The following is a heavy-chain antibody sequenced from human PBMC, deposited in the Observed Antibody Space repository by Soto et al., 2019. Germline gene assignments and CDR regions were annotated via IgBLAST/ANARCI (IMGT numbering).Heavy chain of an antibody. CDR2: VSRDGFTK. CDR3: GKGWHSDGYGAAFEV. Sequence: QVQLVESGGGVVQPGRPLRLSCAASGFTFSNYGMQWVRQAPGKGLEWVAVVSRDGFTKFYAGSVKGRFTISRDNSKNTLDLAVNSLRHGDTAGYYCGKGWHSDGYGAAFEVWGQGTMVTVSS. D-gene: IGHD5-18*01. CDR1: GFTFSNYG. J-gene: IGHJ3*01. V-gene: IGHV3-30*18.